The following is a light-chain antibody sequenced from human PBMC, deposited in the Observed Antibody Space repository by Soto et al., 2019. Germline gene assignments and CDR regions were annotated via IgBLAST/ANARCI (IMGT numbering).Light chain of an antibody. CDR3: HQLNSYPHT. CDR1: QGISSY. V-gene: IGKV1-9*01. CDR2: AAS. J-gene: IGKJ5*01. Sequence: DIQLTQSPSFLSASVGDRVTITCRASQGISSYLAWYQQIPGKAPNLLIYAASNLQSGVPSRFSGSGCGTEFTLTISSLQPEDFATYYCHQLNSYPHTFGQGTRLEMK.